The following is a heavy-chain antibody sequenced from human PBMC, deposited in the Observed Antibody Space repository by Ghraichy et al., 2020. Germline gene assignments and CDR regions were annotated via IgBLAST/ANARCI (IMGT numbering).Heavy chain of an antibody. D-gene: IGHD2/OR15-2a*01. Sequence: GGSLRLSCAASGFTFSSYWMTWVRQAPGKGLEWVANIKQDGGDKNYVDSVKGRFTISRDNAKNSLYLQMNSLRAEDTAVYYCARGLSSAPRSTLDYWGQGTLVTVSS. V-gene: IGHV3-7*01. CDR1: GFTFSSYW. J-gene: IGHJ4*02. CDR2: IKQDGGDK. CDR3: ARGLSSAPRSTLDY.